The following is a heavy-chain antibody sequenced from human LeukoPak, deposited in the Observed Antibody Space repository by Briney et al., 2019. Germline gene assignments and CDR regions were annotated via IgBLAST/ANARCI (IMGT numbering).Heavy chain of an antibody. D-gene: IGHD1-26*01. V-gene: IGHV4-39*01. J-gene: IGHJ4*02. CDR2: IYYSGST. CDR1: GGSISSSSYC. CDR3: ARRRIVGATDFDY. Sequence: PSETLSLTCTVSGGSISSSSYCWGWIRQPPGKGLEWIGSIYYSGSTYYNPSLKSRVTISVDTSKSQFSLKLSSVTAADTAVYYCARRRIVGATDFDYWGQGTLVTVSS.